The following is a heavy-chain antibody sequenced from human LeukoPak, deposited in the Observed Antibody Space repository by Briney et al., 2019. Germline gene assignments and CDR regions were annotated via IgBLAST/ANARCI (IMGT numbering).Heavy chain of an antibody. J-gene: IGHJ4*02. CDR1: GGSISSGGYF. D-gene: IGHD3-3*01. CDR3: ARGGGNYDFWSGPLVY. CDR2: IYHSGST. Sequence: PSQTLSLTCAVSGGSISSGGYFWSWLRQPPGTGLEWIGYIYHSGSTYYNPSLKSRVTVSVDRSTNQSYLKLSSVTAADTAVYYCARGGGNYDFWSGPLVYWGQGTLVTVSS. V-gene: IGHV4-30-2*01.